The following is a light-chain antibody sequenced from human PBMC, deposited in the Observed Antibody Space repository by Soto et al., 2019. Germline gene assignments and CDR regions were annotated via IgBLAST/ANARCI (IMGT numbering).Light chain of an antibody. CDR2: AAS. Sequence: DIQMTQSPSSLSASVGDRVTITCRASQTISTYLNWYQQRPGKAPKVLIYAASSLQSGVPSRFSGRGSGTEFTLTISGLQPEDFAPYYCQQGSSSPLTFGGGTRVEI. J-gene: IGKJ4*01. CDR3: QQGSSSPLT. V-gene: IGKV1-39*01. CDR1: QTISTY.